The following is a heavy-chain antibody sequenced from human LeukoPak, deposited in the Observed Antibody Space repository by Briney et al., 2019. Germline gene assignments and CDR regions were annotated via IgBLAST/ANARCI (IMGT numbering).Heavy chain of an antibody. Sequence: SETLSLTCTVSGGSISSSSAYWGWIRQPPGKGLEWIGSIYYSGSTCYNPSHKSRVTISVDTSKNQFSLKLSSVTAADTAVYYCARQSVAGTWDPPVDYWGQGNLVTVSS. CDR3: ARQSVAGTWDPPVDY. J-gene: IGHJ4*02. CDR1: GGSISSSSAY. CDR2: IYYSGST. D-gene: IGHD6-19*01. V-gene: IGHV4-39*01.